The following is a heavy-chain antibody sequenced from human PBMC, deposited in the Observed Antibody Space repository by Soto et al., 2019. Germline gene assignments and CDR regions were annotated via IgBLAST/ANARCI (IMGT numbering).Heavy chain of an antibody. CDR3: ARLYTGYEAFDY. Sequence: SETLSLTCSVSGGSINSGDYYWSWIRQSPGKGLEWIGYIYYSGSTYYNPSLKSRSTISIDTSKNQFFLDVDSVTATDTAVYYCARLYTGYEAFDYWGQGTLVTVSS. CDR1: GGSINSGDYY. CDR2: IYYSGST. V-gene: IGHV4-30-4*01. J-gene: IGHJ4*02. D-gene: IGHD5-12*01.